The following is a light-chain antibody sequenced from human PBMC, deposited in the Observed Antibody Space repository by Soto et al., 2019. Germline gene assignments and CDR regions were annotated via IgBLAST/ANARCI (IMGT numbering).Light chain of an antibody. CDR1: QSISSW. Sequence: DIQMTQSPSTLSASVGDRVTITCRASQSISSWLAWYQQKPGKAPKLLIYDASSLESGVPSRISGSGSGTEFTLTISSLQPDDFATYYCQQYNSYSPDTFGQGTKVEIK. V-gene: IGKV1-5*01. J-gene: IGKJ1*01. CDR3: QQYNSYSPDT. CDR2: DAS.